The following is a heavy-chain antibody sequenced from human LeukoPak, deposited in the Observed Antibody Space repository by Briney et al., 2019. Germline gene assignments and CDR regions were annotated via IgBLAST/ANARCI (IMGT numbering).Heavy chain of an antibody. D-gene: IGHD4-23*01. V-gene: IGHV4-39*07. CDR1: GGSISSSSHY. Sequence: SETLSPTCTVSGGSISSSSHYWGWIRQPPGKGLEWIGSIYYSGSTYYNPSLKSRVTISVDTSKNQFSLKLSSVTAADTAVYYCARYGGNSGFDYWGQGTLVTVSS. CDR3: ARYGGNSGFDY. J-gene: IGHJ4*02. CDR2: IYYSGST.